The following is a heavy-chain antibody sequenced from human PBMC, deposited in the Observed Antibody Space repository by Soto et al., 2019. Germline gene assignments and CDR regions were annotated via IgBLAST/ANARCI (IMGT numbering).Heavy chain of an antibody. D-gene: IGHD1-26*01. Sequence: QVQLVESGGGLVKPGGSLRLSCAASGLTFSDSYMSWIRQAPGKGLEWVSCISNSGTTTYYADSVKGRFTISRDNAENSLYLQMNSLGAEDTAVYFCAGGGGASDYWGQGTLVTVSS. CDR2: ISNSGTTT. CDR3: AGGGGASDY. J-gene: IGHJ4*02. CDR1: GLTFSDSY. V-gene: IGHV3-11*01.